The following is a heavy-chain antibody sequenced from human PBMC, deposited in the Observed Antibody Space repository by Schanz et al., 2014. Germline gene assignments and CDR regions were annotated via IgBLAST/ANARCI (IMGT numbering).Heavy chain of an antibody. CDR1: GYTFTSNG. CDR2: IIPVLAIA. V-gene: IGHV1-18*04. D-gene: IGHD3-22*01. Sequence: QVQLVQSGAEVKEPGASVKVSCKASGYTFTSNGITWVRQAPGQGLEWMGRIIPVLAIADYAQKFQGRVTMTTDTSTSTSYMELTSLRFDDTAVYYCAREVGLYDRGWFDPWGQGTLVTVSS. CDR3: AREVGLYDRGWFDP. J-gene: IGHJ5*02.